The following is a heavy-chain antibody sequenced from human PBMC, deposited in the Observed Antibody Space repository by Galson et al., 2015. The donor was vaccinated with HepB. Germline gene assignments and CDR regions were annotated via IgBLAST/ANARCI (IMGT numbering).Heavy chain of an antibody. CDR1: GGSISSYY. CDR3: ARGGRSSWYYFDY. Sequence: SETLSLTCTVSGGSISSYYWSWIRQPPGKGLEWIGYIYYSGSTNYNPSLKSRVTISVDTSKNQFSLRLSSVTAADTAVYYCARGGRSSWYYFDYWGQGTLVTVSS. D-gene: IGHD6-13*01. V-gene: IGHV4-59*01. CDR2: IYYSGST. J-gene: IGHJ4*02.